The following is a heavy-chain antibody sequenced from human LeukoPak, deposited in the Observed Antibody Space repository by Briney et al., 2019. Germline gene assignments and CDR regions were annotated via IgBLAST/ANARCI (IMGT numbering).Heavy chain of an antibody. D-gene: IGHD3-10*01. J-gene: IGHJ6*03. CDR3: ARGGVPGDYYYMDV. V-gene: IGHV1-69*01. CDR2: IIPIFGTA. Sequence: ASVKVSCKASGGTFSSYAISWVRQAPGQGLEWMGGIIPIFGTANYAQKFQGRVTITADESTSTAYMELSSLRSEDTAVYYCARGGVPGDYYYMDVWGKGTTVTISS. CDR1: GGTFSSYA.